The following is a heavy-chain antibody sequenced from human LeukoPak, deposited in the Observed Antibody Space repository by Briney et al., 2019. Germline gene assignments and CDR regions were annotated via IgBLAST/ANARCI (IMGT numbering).Heavy chain of an antibody. D-gene: IGHD3-22*01. CDR1: GGSISSYY. CDR2: IYTSGST. J-gene: IGHJ4*02. V-gene: IGHV4-4*07. CDR3: DTDSSGYYWGSAPIYYFDY. Sequence: PSGTLSLTCTVSGGSISSYYWSWIRQPAGKGLEWIGRIYTSGSTNYNPSLKSRVTMSVDTSKNQFSLKLSSLTAADTAVYSCDTDSSGYYWGSAPIYYFDYWGQGTLVTVSS.